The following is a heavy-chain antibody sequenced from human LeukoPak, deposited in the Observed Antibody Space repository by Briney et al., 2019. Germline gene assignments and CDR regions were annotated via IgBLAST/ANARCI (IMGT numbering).Heavy chain of an antibody. Sequence: SETLSLTCTVSGGSISTITYYWGWIRQPPGKGLEWVGHMYYRGNTFYNPSLKSRVTISVDTSKNQFSLKLSSVTAADTAVYYCASQYYYGSSGYRQEYFQHWGQGTLVTVSS. CDR2: MYYRGNT. V-gene: IGHV4-39*07. D-gene: IGHD3-22*01. CDR3: ASQYYYGSSGYRQEYFQH. J-gene: IGHJ1*01. CDR1: GGSISTITYY.